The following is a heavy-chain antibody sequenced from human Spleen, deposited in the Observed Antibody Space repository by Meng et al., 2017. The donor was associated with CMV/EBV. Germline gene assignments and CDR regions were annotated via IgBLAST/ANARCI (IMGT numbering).Heavy chain of an antibody. CDR3: ARSDGRIAPGYY. V-gene: IGHV4-34*01. CDR1: GGSFSSFY. D-gene: IGHD5-18*01. Sequence: QVHLQQWGAGRLKPSETLSPTCAVYGGSFSSFYWHWIRQPPGKELEWIGEINHSGSTNYNPSLKKRGTISVDTSKNQFSLKLSSVTAADTAVYYCARSDGRIAPGYYWGQGTLVTVSS. J-gene: IGHJ4*02. CDR2: INHSGST.